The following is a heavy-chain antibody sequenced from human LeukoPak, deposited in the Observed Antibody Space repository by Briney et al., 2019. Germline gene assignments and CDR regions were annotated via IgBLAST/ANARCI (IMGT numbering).Heavy chain of an antibody. CDR2: ISASGGTP. D-gene: IGHD6-19*01. CDR1: GFTFSSYP. V-gene: IGHV3-23*01. CDR3: AKHAAVADYYFDY. J-gene: IGHJ4*02. Sequence: WGSLRLSCAASGFTFSSYPMSWVRQAPGQGLEWVSAISASGGTPYYADSVKGRFTISRDNSKNTLYLQMNSLRAEDTAVYYCAKHAAVADYYFDYWGQGTLVTVSS.